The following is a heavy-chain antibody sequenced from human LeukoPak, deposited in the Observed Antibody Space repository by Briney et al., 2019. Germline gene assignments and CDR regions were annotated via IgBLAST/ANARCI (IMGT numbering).Heavy chain of an antibody. Sequence: GGSLRLSCAASVFTVSINYMSSGRQAPGRGLEWVSVIYIGGITYYADSVKCRFTISSDNSKNKMYLQMNSVRAEDTAVYYCARVEAVGGVISWGQGTMVTVSS. V-gene: IGHV3-53*01. CDR3: ARVEAVGGVIS. J-gene: IGHJ4*02. CDR2: IYIGGIT. CDR1: VFTVSINY. D-gene: IGHD6-19*01.